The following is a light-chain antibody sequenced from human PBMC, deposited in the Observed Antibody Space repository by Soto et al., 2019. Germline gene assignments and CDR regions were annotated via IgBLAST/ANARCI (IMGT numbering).Light chain of an antibody. CDR1: SGHSSYI. CDR3: ETWDSSTYV. J-gene: IGLJ1*01. V-gene: IGLV4-60*02. CDR2: LEGSGSY. Sequence: QSVLTQSSSASASLGSSVKLTCTLSSGHSSYIIAWHQQQPGKAPRYLMKLEGSGSYNKGSGVPDRFSGSSSGADRYLTISNLQFEDEADYYCETWDSSTYVFGTGTKLTVL.